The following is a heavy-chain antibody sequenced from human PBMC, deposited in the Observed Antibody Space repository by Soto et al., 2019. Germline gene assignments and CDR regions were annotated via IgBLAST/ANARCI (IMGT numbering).Heavy chain of an antibody. CDR1: GFTFSSYG. Sequence: QVQLVESGGGVVQPGRSLRLSCAASGFTFSSYGMHWVRQAPGKGLEWVAVISYDGSNKYYADSVKGRFTISRDNSKNMLYLQMNSLRAEDTAVYYCAKDYGDYGFYYFDYWGQGTLVTVSS. CDR3: AKDYGDYGFYYFDY. D-gene: IGHD4-17*01. J-gene: IGHJ4*02. V-gene: IGHV3-30*18. CDR2: ISYDGSNK.